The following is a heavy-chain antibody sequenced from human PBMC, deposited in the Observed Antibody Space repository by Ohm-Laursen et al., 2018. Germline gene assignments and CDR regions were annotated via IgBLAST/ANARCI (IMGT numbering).Heavy chain of an antibody. Sequence: VKISCKASGYTFTSYDINWVRQAPGQGLEWMGRIIPILGIANYAQKFQGRVTMTRDTSTSTVYMELSSLRSEDTAVYYCASLSRGFYYDSSGYGMDVWGQGTTVTVSS. V-gene: IGHV1-69*10. CDR3: ASLSRGFYYDSSGYGMDV. J-gene: IGHJ6*02. CDR2: IIPILGIA. CDR1: GYTFTSYD. D-gene: IGHD3-22*01.